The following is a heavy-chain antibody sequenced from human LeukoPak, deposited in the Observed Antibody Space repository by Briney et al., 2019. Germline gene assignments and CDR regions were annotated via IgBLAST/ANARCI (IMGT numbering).Heavy chain of an antibody. V-gene: IGHV1-8*03. J-gene: IGHJ6*03. Sequence: ASVKVSCKASGYTFTSYDINWVRQATGQGLEWMGWMNPNSGNTGYAQKFQGRVTITRNTSISTAYMELSSLRSEDTAVHYCARGRGLHCSSTSCYTGPSYYYYYMDVWGKGTTVTVSS. CDR1: GYTFTSYD. CDR2: MNPNSGNT. CDR3: ARGRGLHCSSTSCYTGPSYYYYYMDV. D-gene: IGHD2-2*02.